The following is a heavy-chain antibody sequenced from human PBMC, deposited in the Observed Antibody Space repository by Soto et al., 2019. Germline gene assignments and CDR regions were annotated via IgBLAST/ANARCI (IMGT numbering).Heavy chain of an antibody. CDR1: GGSISSDGNY. CDR3: ARARMVRGIIYYYGMDV. V-gene: IGHV4-31*03. D-gene: IGHD3-10*01. Sequence: QVQLQESGPGLVKSSQTLSLTCTVSGGSISSDGNYWSWIRQHPGKGLEWIGYIYYSGSTYYNPSLKLRFTISVAPSKNQFPLKLSSVTAADTAVYYCARARMVRGIIYYYGMDVWGQGTTVTVSS. CDR2: IYYSGST. J-gene: IGHJ6*02.